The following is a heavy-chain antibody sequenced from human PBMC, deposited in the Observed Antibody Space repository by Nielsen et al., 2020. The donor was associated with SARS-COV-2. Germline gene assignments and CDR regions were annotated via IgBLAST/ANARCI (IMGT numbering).Heavy chain of an antibody. V-gene: IGHV3-30*18. CDR3: AKCSSLPQTELLWFGPGSN. Sequence: GGSLRLSCAASGFTFSSYGMHWVRQAPGKGLEWVAVISYDGSNKYYADSVKGRFTISRDNSKNTLYLQMNSLRAEDTAVYYCAKCSSLPQTELLWFGPGSNWGQGTLVTVSS. CDR2: ISYDGSNK. J-gene: IGHJ4*02. D-gene: IGHD3-10*01. CDR1: GFTFSSYG.